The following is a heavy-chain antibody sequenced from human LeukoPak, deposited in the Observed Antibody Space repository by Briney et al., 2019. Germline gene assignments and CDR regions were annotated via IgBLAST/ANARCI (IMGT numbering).Heavy chain of an antibody. CDR2: IIPIFGTA. V-gene: IGHV1-69*13. Sequence: SVKVSCKASRGTFSNYAISWVRQAPGQGLEWMGGIIPIFGTANYAQKLQGRVTITADESTSTVYMELSSMTSDDTAVYYCATLGLDPWGQGTLVTISS. CDR3: ATLGLDP. CDR1: RGTFSNYA. J-gene: IGHJ5*02.